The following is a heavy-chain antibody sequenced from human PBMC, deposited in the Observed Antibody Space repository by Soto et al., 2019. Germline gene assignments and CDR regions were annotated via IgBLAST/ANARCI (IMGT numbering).Heavy chain of an antibody. V-gene: IGHV3-13*01. CDR1: GFTFSSYD. Sequence: PGGSLRLSCAASGFTFSSYDMHWVRQATGKGLEWVSAIGTAGDTYYPGSVKGRFTISRKNAKNSLYLQMNSLRAGDTAVYYCAREYYYGSGTRAYGMDVWGQGTTVTVSS. D-gene: IGHD3-10*01. CDR3: AREYYYGSGTRAYGMDV. J-gene: IGHJ6*02. CDR2: IGTAGDT.